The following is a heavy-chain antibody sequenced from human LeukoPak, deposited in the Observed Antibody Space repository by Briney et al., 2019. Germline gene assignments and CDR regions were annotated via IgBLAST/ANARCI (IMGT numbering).Heavy chain of an antibody. V-gene: IGHV4-34*01. D-gene: IGHD3-10*01. J-gene: IGHJ4*02. Sequence: PSETLSLTCAVDGGSLSNYYWSWIRQPPGKGLEWIGEINHSASTTYNPSLKSRVTMSVDTSKNQFSLKLSSVTAADTAVYYCARGRLLWFGEPFDYWGQGTLVTVSS. CDR3: ARGRLLWFGEPFDY. CDR2: INHSAST. CDR1: GGSLSNYY.